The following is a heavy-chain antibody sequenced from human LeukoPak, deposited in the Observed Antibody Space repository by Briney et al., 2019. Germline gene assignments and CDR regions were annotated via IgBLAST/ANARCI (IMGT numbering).Heavy chain of an antibody. Sequence: GGSLRLSCAASGFTFSSYAMHWVRQAPGKGLEYVSAISSNGGSTYYANSVKGRFTISRDNSKNTLYLQMGSLRAEDMAVYYCARDLPKQQLAFDLWGRGTLVTVSS. CDR2: ISSNGGST. CDR3: ARDLPKQQLAFDL. V-gene: IGHV3-64*01. J-gene: IGHJ2*01. CDR1: GFTFSSYA. D-gene: IGHD6-13*01.